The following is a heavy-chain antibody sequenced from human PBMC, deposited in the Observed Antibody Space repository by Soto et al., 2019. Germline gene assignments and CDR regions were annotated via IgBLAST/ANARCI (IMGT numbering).Heavy chain of an antibody. Sequence: PSETLSLTCTVSGGSFNSYYWSWIRQPPGMELEWIGYLYYSGSTYYNPSLKSRVTISVDTSKNQFSLKLSSVTAADTAVYYCARVAVVYGDSWGQGT. D-gene: IGHD6-19*01. J-gene: IGHJ4*02. CDR2: LYYSGST. V-gene: IGHV4-59*08. CDR3: ARVAVVYGDS. CDR1: GGSFNSYY.